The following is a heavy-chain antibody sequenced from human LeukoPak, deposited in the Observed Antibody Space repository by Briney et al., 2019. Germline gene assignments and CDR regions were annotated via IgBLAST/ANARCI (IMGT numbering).Heavy chain of an antibody. CDR2: INHSGRT. Sequence: PSETLSLTCAVYGGSFSGYYWSWIRQPPGKGLEWIGEINHSGRTNYNPSLKSRVTISVDTSKNQFSLKLSSVTAADTAVYYYARQNYGAAPLRYWGQGTLVTVSS. J-gene: IGHJ4*02. CDR1: GGSFSGYY. CDR3: ARQNYGAAPLRY. D-gene: IGHD4/OR15-4a*01. V-gene: IGHV4-34*01.